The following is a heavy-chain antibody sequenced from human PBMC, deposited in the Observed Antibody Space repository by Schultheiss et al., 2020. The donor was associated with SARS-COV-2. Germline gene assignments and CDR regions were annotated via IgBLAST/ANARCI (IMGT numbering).Heavy chain of an antibody. J-gene: IGHJ3*02. D-gene: IGHD3-16*01. CDR3: ARHPDGGEPDAFDI. Sequence: KVSCKGSGYSFTSYWIGWVRQMPGKGLEWMGIIYPDDSDTRYSPSFKGQVTISADKSISTAYLQWSSLKASDTAMYYCARHPDGGEPDAFDIWGQGTMVTVSS. V-gene: IGHV5-51*01. CDR2: IYPDDSDT. CDR1: GYSFTSYW.